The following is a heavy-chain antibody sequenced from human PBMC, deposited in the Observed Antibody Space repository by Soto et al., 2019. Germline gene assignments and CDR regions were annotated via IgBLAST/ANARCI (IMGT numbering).Heavy chain of an antibody. CDR2: ISYDGSNK. D-gene: IGHD5-18*01. J-gene: IGHJ4*02. V-gene: IGHV3-30*03. CDR1: GFTFSSYS. Sequence: VQLVESGGGLVKPGGSLRLSCAASGFTFSSYSMNWVRQAPGKGLEWVAVISYDGSNKYYADSVKGRFTISRDNSKNTLYLQMNSLRAEDTAVYYCARAATAMVYFDYWGQGTLVTVSS. CDR3: ARAATAMVYFDY.